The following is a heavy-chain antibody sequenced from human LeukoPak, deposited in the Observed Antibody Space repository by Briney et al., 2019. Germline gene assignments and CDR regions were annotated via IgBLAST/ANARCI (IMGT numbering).Heavy chain of an antibody. D-gene: IGHD6-13*01. CDR1: GGSFSGYY. CDR2: INHSGST. CDR3: ARGPGGAAAPGLLLRYMDV. Sequence: PSETLSLTCAVYGGSFSGYYWSWIRQPPGKGLEWIGGINHSGSTNYNPSLKSRVTISVDTSKNQFSLKLSSVTAADTAVYYCARGPGGAAAPGLLLRYMDVWGKGTTVTVSS. J-gene: IGHJ6*03. V-gene: IGHV4-34*01.